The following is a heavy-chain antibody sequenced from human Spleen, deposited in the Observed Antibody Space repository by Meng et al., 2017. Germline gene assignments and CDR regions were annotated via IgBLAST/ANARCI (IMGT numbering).Heavy chain of an antibody. V-gene: IGHV7-4-1*02. CDR3: ARPSVAGNWYFDL. CDR1: GYTITTYA. CDR2: INTNTGNP. J-gene: IGHJ2*01. Sequence: QVQLVQSGAELKKPGGSVKGSCNASGYTITTYAINWVRQAPGQGLEWMGWINTNTGNPTYAQGFTGRFVLSLDTSVGTAYLQISSLKAEDTAVYYCARPSVAGNWYFDLWGRGTLVTVSS. D-gene: IGHD6-19*01.